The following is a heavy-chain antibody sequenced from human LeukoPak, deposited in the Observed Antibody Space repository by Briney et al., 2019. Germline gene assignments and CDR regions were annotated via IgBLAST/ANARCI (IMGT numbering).Heavy chain of an antibody. Sequence: SETLSLTCTVSGGSISSYYWSWIRQPPGKGLEWIGYIYYSGNTNYNPSLKSRVTISVDTSKNQFSLKLSSVTAADTAVYYCARVAMYYDFWSGYHAEYFQHWGQGTLVTVSS. CDR2: IYYSGNT. CDR3: ARVAMYYDFWSGYHAEYFQH. V-gene: IGHV4-59*01. CDR1: GGSISSYY. D-gene: IGHD3-3*01. J-gene: IGHJ1*01.